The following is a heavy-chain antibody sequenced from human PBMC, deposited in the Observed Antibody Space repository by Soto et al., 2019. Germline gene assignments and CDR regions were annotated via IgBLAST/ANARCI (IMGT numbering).Heavy chain of an antibody. V-gene: IGHV1-69*01. D-gene: IGHD3-16*01. Sequence: QVQLVQSGAEVKQTGSSVKVSCKTSGGTFSTFGISWVRQAPGQGLEWMGGIIPFFGTAEYSQKFEDRITITADESTNTVYMDRRSLTSEDTAIYYCARTAPMDAGDKYYYDFWGQGALVTVSS. CDR1: GGTFSTFG. J-gene: IGHJ4*02. CDR2: IIPFFGTA. CDR3: ARTAPMDAGDKYYYDF.